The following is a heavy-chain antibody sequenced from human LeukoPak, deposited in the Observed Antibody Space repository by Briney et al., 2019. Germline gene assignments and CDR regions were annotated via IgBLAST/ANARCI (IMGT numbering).Heavy chain of an antibody. CDR1: GFTFSSYG. Sequence: PGGSLRLSCAASGFTFSSYGMHWVRQAPGKGLEWVAVISYDGSNKYYADSVKGRFTISRDNSKNTLYLQMNSLRAEDTAVYYSAKDPWRAYYYDSSGYYLQFDYWGQGTLVTVSS. D-gene: IGHD3-22*01. V-gene: IGHV3-30*18. J-gene: IGHJ4*02. CDR3: AKDPWRAYYYDSSGYYLQFDY. CDR2: ISYDGSNK.